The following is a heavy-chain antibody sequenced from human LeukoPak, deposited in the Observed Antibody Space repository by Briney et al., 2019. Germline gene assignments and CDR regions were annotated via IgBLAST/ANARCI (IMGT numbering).Heavy chain of an antibody. CDR2: ISYDGSNK. V-gene: IGHV3-30*18. Sequence: PGGSLRLSCAASGFTFSSYGMHWVRQAQGKGLEWVAVISYDGSNKYYADSVKGRFTISRDNSKNTLYLQMNSLRAEDTAVYYCAKESGYCSSTSCQTNLGYWGQGTLVTVSS. J-gene: IGHJ4*02. D-gene: IGHD2-2*01. CDR1: GFTFSSYG. CDR3: AKESGYCSSTSCQTNLGY.